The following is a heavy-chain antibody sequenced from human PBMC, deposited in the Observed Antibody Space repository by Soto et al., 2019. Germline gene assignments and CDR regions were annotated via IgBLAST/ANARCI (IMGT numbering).Heavy chain of an antibody. V-gene: IGHV1-8*01. CDR3: VRSGRRSGIDY. D-gene: IGHD5-12*01. CDR2: VNPNSNER. J-gene: IGHJ4*02. Sequence: QVQLVQSGAEVKKPGASVKVSCEASGYTFSSYHISWVRQASGQGLEWMGWVNPNSNERDYAQKFQGRVTMTGNTSIRTAYMELSSLRSDDTAVYYCVRSGRRSGIDYWGQGTLVTVSS. CDR1: GYTFSSYH.